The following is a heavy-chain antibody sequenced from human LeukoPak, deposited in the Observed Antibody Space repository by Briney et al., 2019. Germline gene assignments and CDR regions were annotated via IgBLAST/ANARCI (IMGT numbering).Heavy chain of an antibody. CDR3: AKDTINLYSSSWYGGGYFDY. J-gene: IGHJ4*02. Sequence: SGGSLRLSCAASGFTFSSYAMSWVRQAPGKGLEWVSAISGSGGSTYHADSVKGRFTISRDNSKNTLYLQMNSLRAEDTAVYYCAKDTINLYSSSWYGGGYFDYWGQGTLVTVSS. CDR1: GFTFSSYA. CDR2: ISGSGGST. D-gene: IGHD6-13*01. V-gene: IGHV3-23*01.